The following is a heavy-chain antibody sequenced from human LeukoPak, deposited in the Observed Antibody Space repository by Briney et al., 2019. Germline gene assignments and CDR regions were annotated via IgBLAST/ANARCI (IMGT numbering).Heavy chain of an antibody. V-gene: IGHV1-46*01. J-gene: IGHJ4*02. CDR3: ARDQEAFDY. CDR2: IYPRDGST. CDR1: DYTFTSYG. Sequence: ASVKVSCKASDYTFTSYGISWVRQAPGQGLEWMGMIYPRDGSTSYAQKFQGRVTVTRDTSTSTVHMELSGLRSEDTAVYYCARDQEAFDYWGQGTLVTVSS.